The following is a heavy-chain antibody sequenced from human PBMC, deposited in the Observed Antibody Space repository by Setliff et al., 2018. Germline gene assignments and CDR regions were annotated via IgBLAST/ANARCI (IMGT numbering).Heavy chain of an antibody. Sequence: SETLSLTCTVSGDSISNVNGFYWTWIRQRPGKGLEWIGRIYSGGTTYYNSSLKSRVTISVDTSKSQFSLRLNSVTAADTAVYYCARTGTYRYFDYWGRGTLVTVSS. CDR1: GDSISNVNGFY. J-gene: IGHJ4*02. V-gene: IGHV4-39*01. CDR2: IYSGGTT. D-gene: IGHD1-1*01. CDR3: ARTGTYRYFDY.